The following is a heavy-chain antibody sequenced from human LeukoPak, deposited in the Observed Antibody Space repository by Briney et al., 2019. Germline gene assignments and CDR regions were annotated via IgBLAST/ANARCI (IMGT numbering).Heavy chain of an antibody. D-gene: IGHD6-19*01. Sequence: PSETLSLTCTVSGGSISSYYWSWIRQPPGKGLEWIGYIYYSGSTNYNPSLKSRVTISVDTSKNQFSLKLSSVTAADTAVYYCASNRAVVDAFDIWGQGTMVTVSS. V-gene: IGHV4-59*01. CDR3: ASNRAVVDAFDI. CDR1: GGSISSYY. J-gene: IGHJ3*02. CDR2: IYYSGST.